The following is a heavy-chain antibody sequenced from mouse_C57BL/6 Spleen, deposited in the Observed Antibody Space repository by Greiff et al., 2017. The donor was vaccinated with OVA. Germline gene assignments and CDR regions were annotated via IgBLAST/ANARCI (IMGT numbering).Heavy chain of an antibody. J-gene: IGHJ3*01. CDR1: GFTFSSYG. V-gene: IGHV5-6*01. D-gene: IGHD3-2*02. Sequence: EVQVVESGGDLVKPGGSLKLSCAASGFTFSSYGMSWVRQTPDKRLEWVATISSGGSYTYYPDSVKGRFTISRDNAKNTLYLQMSSLKSEDTAMYYCARLSSGYLAYWGQGTLVTVSA. CDR3: ARLSSGYLAY. CDR2: ISSGGSYT.